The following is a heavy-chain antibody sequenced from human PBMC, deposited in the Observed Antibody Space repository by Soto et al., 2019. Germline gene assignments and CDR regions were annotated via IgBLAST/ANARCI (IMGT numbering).Heavy chain of an antibody. CDR1: GYTFTSYA. D-gene: IGHD2-15*01. CDR2: INAGNGNT. Sequence: ASVKVSCKASGYTFTSYAMHWVRQAPGQRLEWMGWINAGNGNTKYSQKFQGRVTITRDTSASAAYMELSSLRSEDTAVYYCARDQTRDIVVVVAATPYGMDVWGQGTTVTVSS. J-gene: IGHJ6*02. CDR3: ARDQTRDIVVVVAATPYGMDV. V-gene: IGHV1-3*01.